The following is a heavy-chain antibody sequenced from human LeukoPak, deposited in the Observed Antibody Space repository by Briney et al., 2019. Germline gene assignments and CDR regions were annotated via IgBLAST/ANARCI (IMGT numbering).Heavy chain of an antibody. Sequence: SETLSLTCTVSGGSLSSYYWTWIRQPPGKGLEWIGYIFYSGSTNYNPSLKSRVAMSVDTSKNQFSLKLNSVTAADTAVYYCARSGTLTGYLYWGQGALDTVSS. CDR3: ARSGTLTGYLY. V-gene: IGHV4-59*01. J-gene: IGHJ4*02. D-gene: IGHD3-9*01. CDR1: GGSLSSYY. CDR2: IFYSGST.